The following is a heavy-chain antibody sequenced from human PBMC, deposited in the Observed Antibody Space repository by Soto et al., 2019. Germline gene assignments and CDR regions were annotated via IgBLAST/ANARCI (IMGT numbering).Heavy chain of an antibody. V-gene: IGHV1-18*01. CDR3: ARDWRFGERKAYYFDY. CDR2: ISAYNGNT. J-gene: IGHJ4*02. Sequence: ASVKVSCKASGYTFTNYGFSWVRQAPGQGLEWMGWISAYNGNTNYSQKLQGRVTITTDTSASTAYMELSSLRSDDTAVYYCARDWRFGERKAYYFDYWGQGTLVTVSS. CDR1: GYTFTNYG. D-gene: IGHD3-10*01.